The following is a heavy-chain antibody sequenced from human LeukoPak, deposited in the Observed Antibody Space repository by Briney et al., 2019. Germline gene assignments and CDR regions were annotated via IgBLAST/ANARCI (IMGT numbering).Heavy chain of an antibody. D-gene: IGHD7-27*01. CDR3: AGKYDLGHYFAY. Sequence: GGSLRLSCAASGFTFSSYEMNWVRQAPGKRLEWVSYISSSGSTIYYADSVKGRFTISRDNAENSLYLQMDSLRAEVTAIYYCAGKYDLGHYFAYWGQGTLVTVSS. CDR1: GFTFSSYE. CDR2: ISSSGSTI. V-gene: IGHV3-48*03. J-gene: IGHJ4*02.